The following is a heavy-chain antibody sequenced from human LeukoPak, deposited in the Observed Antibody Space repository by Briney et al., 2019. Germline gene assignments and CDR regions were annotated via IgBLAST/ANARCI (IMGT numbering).Heavy chain of an antibody. CDR1: GFTFNIYA. D-gene: IGHD5-12*01. CDR2: IGGGDGNT. Sequence: PGGSLRLSCSASGFTFNIYAMTWVRQAPGKGLEWVSSIGGGDGNTYYADSVKGRFTISRDTSKNTLYLQMNSLRAEDTAIYYCAKHQRGGYDSPSHFWGQGTLVTVSS. J-gene: IGHJ4*02. CDR3: AKHQRGGYDSPSHF. V-gene: IGHV3-23*01.